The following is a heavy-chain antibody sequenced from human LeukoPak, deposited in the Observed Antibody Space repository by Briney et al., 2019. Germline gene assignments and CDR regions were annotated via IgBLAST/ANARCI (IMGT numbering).Heavy chain of an antibody. CDR2: IYHSGST. CDR3: ARGLRIAVAGANPHYDY. Sequence: SETLSLTCTVSGGSISSGGYYWSWIRQPPGKGLEWIGYIYHSGSTYYNPSLKSRVTISVDTSKNQFSLKLSSVTAADTAVYYCARGLRIAVAGANPHYDYWGQGTLVTVSS. D-gene: IGHD6-19*01. V-gene: IGHV4-30-2*01. J-gene: IGHJ4*02. CDR1: GGSISSGGYY.